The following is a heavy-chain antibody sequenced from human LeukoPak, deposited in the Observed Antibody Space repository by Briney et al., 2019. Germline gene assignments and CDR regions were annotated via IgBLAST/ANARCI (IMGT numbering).Heavy chain of an antibody. CDR1: GFTFSSYG. V-gene: IGHV3-33*01. J-gene: IGHJ6*02. CDR3: ARDGYSSSNYGMDV. CDR2: IWYDGSNK. D-gene: IGHD6-6*01. Sequence: GRSLRLSCAASGFTFSSYGMHWVRQAPGKGLEWVAVIWYDGSNKYYADSVKGRFTISRDNSKNTLYLQMNSLSAEDTAVYYCARDGYSSSNYGMDVWGQGTTVTVSS.